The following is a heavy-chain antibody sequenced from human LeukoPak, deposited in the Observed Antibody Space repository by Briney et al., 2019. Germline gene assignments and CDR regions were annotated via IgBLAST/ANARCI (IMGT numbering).Heavy chain of an antibody. CDR1: GFTFSSYS. J-gene: IGHJ4*02. V-gene: IGHV3-21*01. CDR3: ARDLYYYDSSGYAPLFDY. D-gene: IGHD3-22*01. Sequence: GGSLRLSCAASGFTFSSYSMNWVRQAPGKGLEWVSSISSSSSYIYYADSVKGRFTISRDSAKNSLYLQMNSLRAEDTAVYYCARDLYYYDSSGYAPLFDYWGQGTLVTVSS. CDR2: ISSSSSYI.